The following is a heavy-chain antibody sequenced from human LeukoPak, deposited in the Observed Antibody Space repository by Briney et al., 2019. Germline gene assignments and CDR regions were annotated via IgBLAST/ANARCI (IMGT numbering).Heavy chain of an antibody. V-gene: IGHV3-74*01. Sequence: GRSLRLSCAASALTFINYWMHWVRQAPGKGLVWVSHINNDGSSSTYADSVKGQFTISRDNAKKTVYLQMNSLRAEDTAVYYCARGVGGLDQRGQGTLVTVSS. D-gene: IGHD4-23*01. CDR3: ARGVGGLDQ. CDR2: INNDGSSS. J-gene: IGHJ4*02. CDR1: ALTFINYW.